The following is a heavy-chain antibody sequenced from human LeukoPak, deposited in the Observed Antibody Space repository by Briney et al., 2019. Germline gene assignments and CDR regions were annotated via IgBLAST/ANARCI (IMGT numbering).Heavy chain of an antibody. CDR3: ARTPDGADY. Sequence: PPGGSLRLSCAASGFTFNNYWMTWFRQAPGKGLEWVANIKQDGTEIFYVDSVRGRFIISRDNAENSLYLQMNSLRVEDTAVYYCARTPDGADYWGQGTLVTVSS. D-gene: IGHD3-10*01. CDR1: GFTFNNYW. V-gene: IGHV3-7*01. J-gene: IGHJ4*02. CDR2: IKQDGTEI.